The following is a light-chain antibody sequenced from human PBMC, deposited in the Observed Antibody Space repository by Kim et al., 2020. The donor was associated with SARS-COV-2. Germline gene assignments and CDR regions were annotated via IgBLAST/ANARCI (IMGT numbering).Light chain of an antibody. V-gene: IGKV3-15*01. CDR2: GAS. CDR3: QQNNNWPLT. J-gene: IGKJ4*01. Sequence: EVVMTQSPATLSVSPGERATLSCRASQSVRSNLAWYQLKPSQPPRLLIYGASTRATGIPARFSGSGSGTEFTLTISSLQSEDLAFYYCQQNNNWPLTFGGGTKVDIK. CDR1: QSVRSN.